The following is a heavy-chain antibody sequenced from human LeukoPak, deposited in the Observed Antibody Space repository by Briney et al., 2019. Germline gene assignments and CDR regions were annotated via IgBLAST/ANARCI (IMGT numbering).Heavy chain of an antibody. CDR2: ISSSGRNI. V-gene: IGHV3-48*03. CDR1: GFTFSNYE. CDR3: ARGTTYFDY. D-gene: IGHD4-11*01. Sequence: GGSLRLSCAASGFTFSNYEFNWVRQAPGKGLEWVSYISSSGRNIYYADSVKGRFTVSRDNAKNSLYLQMNSLRAEDTAVYYCARGTTYFDYRGQGALVTVSS. J-gene: IGHJ4*02.